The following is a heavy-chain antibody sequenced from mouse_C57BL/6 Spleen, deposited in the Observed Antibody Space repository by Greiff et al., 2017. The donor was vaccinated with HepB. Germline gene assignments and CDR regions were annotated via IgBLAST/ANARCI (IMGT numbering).Heavy chain of an antibody. CDR2: INPSSGYT. D-gene: IGHD4-1*02. Sequence: QVQLQQSGAELARPGASVKMSCKASGYTFNSYTMHWVKQRPGQGLEWIGYINPSSGYTKYNQKFKDKATLTADKSSSTAYMQLRSLTSEDSAVYYCATQLGRKAMDYWGQGTSVTVSS. V-gene: IGHV1-4*01. CDR1: GYTFNSYT. J-gene: IGHJ4*01. CDR3: ATQLGRKAMDY.